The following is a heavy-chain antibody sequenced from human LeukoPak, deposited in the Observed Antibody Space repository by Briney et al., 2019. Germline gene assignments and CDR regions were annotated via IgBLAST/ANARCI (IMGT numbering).Heavy chain of an antibody. CDR1: GFTFSSYA. J-gene: IGHJ4*02. Sequence: GGSLRLSCAASGFTFSSYAMHWVRQAPGKGLEWVAVMSYDGSSEFYADSVKGRFTISRDNSKNTLYLQMNSLRAEDTALYYCARGVCSDTTCYLFDYWGQGTLVTVSS. V-gene: IGHV3-30*01. CDR3: ARGVCSDTTCYLFDY. D-gene: IGHD2-2*01. CDR2: MSYDGSSE.